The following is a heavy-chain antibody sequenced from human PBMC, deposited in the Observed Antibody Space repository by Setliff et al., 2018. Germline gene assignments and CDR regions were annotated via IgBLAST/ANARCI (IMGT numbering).Heavy chain of an antibody. CDR1: GDSISRAMYY. J-gene: IGHJ6*03. CDR2: INRRGST. Sequence: SETLSLTCAVSGDSISRAMYYWSWLRQPAGKGLEWIGHINRRGSTNFSPSLKSRVTISLDTSKNQFSLNLTSVTAADTAVYYCARASSGWYSAYYYYMDVWGKGTTVTVSS. V-gene: IGHV4-61*09. D-gene: IGHD6-19*01. CDR3: ARASSGWYSAYYYYMDV.